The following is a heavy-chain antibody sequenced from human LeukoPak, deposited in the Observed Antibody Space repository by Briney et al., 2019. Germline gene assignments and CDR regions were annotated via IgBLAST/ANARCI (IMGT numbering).Heavy chain of an antibody. D-gene: IGHD6-13*01. CDR1: SGSIGSDALY. Sequence: SETLSLTCTASSGSIGSDALYWGWIRQSPGKGLEWIGSVHYTRSYSGTTYYNPSLESRVTVSTDRSKTLCSLKLTSVTAADTAGYYCATRGGSSWFNYWGQGTLVTVSS. CDR2: VHYTRSYSGTT. CDR3: ATRGGSSWFNY. V-gene: IGHV4-39*01. J-gene: IGHJ4*02.